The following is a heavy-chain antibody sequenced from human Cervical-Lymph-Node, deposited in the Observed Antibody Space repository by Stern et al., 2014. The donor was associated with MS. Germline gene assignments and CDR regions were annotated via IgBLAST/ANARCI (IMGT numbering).Heavy chain of an antibody. J-gene: IGHJ4*02. V-gene: IGHV1-46*01. D-gene: IGHD2-21*01. Sequence: QDQLVQSGAEVREPGASVTLSCATSGYLFTTYYIHLVRQAPGQGLEWVGLINPDGGGTAYAQRFQGRVTVTRDTSTSTVYMTLSSLKSDDSGVFYCTIPNPAFEYWGQGTPVAVSS. CDR3: TIPNPAFEY. CDR1: GYLFTTYY. CDR2: INPDGGGT.